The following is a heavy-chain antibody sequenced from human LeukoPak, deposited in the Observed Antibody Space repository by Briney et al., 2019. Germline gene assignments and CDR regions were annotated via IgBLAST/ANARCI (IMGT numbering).Heavy chain of an antibody. D-gene: IGHD2-15*01. CDR2: INHSGST. J-gene: IGHJ6*03. CDR3: ARDSSYGNYYYYIDV. CDR1: GGSFSGYY. V-gene: IGHV4-34*01. Sequence: SETLSLTCAVYGGSFSGYYWSWIRQPPGKGLEWIGEINHSGSTNYNPSLKSRVTISVDTSKNQFSLKLSSVTAADTAMYYCARDSSYGNYYYYIDVWSKGTTVTVSS.